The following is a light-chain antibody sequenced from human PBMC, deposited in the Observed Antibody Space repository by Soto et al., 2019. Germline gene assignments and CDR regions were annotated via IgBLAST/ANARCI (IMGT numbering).Light chain of an antibody. CDR2: TND. Sequence: QSVLTQPPSASGTPGQRVTISCFGSSSNMGSNTVHWFQQLPGSAPKPLIYTNDQRPSGVPERFSGSNSGTSASLTISGLQSEDEADYYCAVWDDSLNGHVFGTGTQLTVL. J-gene: IGLJ1*01. CDR3: AVWDDSLNGHV. CDR1: SSNMGSNT. V-gene: IGLV1-44*01.